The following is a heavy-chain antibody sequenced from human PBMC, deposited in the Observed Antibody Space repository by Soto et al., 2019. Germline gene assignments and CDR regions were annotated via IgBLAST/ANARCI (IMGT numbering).Heavy chain of an antibody. V-gene: IGHV4-59*08. CDR3: ARRYSSGWYGVDY. D-gene: IGHD6-19*01. J-gene: IGHJ4*02. Sequence: SETLSLTCTVSGGSISSYYWSWIRQPPGKGLEWIAYMFHTGRTNYNPSLKSRVTISVDTSTNQFFLKMTFVTAADTAVYYCARRYSSGWYGVDYWGQGTLVTVSS. CDR2: MFHTGRT. CDR1: GGSISSYY.